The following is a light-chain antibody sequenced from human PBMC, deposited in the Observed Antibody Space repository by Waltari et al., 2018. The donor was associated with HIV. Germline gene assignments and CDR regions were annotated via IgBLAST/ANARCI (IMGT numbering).Light chain of an antibody. Sequence: DIVMTQSPDSLAVSLGERATINCKSSQSILYSSNNKNYLAWYQQRPGQPPKLLLYWASTREFGVPDRFGGSGSGSDFTLTISSLQAEDVAVYFCQQYYDIPRTFGQGTKVEIK. CDR3: QQYYDIPRT. CDR1: QSILYSSNNKNY. V-gene: IGKV4-1*01. CDR2: WAS. J-gene: IGKJ1*01.